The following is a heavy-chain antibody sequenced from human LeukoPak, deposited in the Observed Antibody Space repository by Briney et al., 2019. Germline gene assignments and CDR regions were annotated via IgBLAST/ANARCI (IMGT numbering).Heavy chain of an antibody. D-gene: IGHD6-19*01. CDR1: GFTFDDYA. CDR2: ISWNSGSI. J-gene: IGHJ4*02. V-gene: IGHV3-9*01. Sequence: GGSLRLSCAASGFTFDDYAMHWVRQAPGKGLEWVSGISWNSGSIGYADSVKGRYTISRDNAKNSLYLQMDSLRAEDTALYYCAKDVGAIAVAATRWGQGTLVTVSS. CDR3: AKDVGAIAVAATR.